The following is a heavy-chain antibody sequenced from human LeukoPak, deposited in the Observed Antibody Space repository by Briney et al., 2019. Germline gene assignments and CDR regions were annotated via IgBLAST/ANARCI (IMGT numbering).Heavy chain of an antibody. CDR1: GFTFSSSA. Sequence: GGSLRLSCAASGFTFSSSAMSWVRQAPGKGLEWVSSISARGISTYYADSVKGRFTISRDNSKNTLHLQMNSLRGDDIGVYYCAKSFDFSNGHSPILTPFDSWGQGTLVSVSS. CDR3: AKSFDFSNGHSPILTPFDS. J-gene: IGHJ4*02. CDR2: ISARGIST. V-gene: IGHV3-23*01. D-gene: IGHD3-3*01.